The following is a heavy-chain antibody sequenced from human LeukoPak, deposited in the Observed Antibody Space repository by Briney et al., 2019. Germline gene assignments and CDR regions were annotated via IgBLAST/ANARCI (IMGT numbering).Heavy chain of an antibody. D-gene: IGHD4-17*01. V-gene: IGHV4-31*03. Sequence: SQTLSLTCTVSGGSISSGGYYWSWIRQHPGKGLEWIGYIYYSGSTYYNPSLKSRVTISVDTSKNQFSLKLSSVTAADTAVYYCASCNYGDYIFDYWGQGALVTVSS. CDR2: IYYSGST. CDR1: GGSISSGGYY. J-gene: IGHJ4*02. CDR3: ASCNYGDYIFDY.